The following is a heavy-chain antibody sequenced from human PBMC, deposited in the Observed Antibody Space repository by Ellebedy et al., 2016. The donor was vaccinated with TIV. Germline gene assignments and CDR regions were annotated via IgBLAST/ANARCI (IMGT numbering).Heavy chain of an antibody. CDR1: GLTFSNYW. V-gene: IGHV3-23*01. CDR2: LNANGAVI. J-gene: IGHJ4*02. CDR3: ASSRYHYYVGNTIFAY. Sequence: PGGSLRLSCAASGLTFSNYWMHWVRQAHGKGLEWVAGLNANGAVIAYADSVKGRSTISRDNSKNTLYLQMNSLRPEDTAVYYCASSRYHYYVGNTIFAYWGQGTLVTVSS. D-gene: IGHD3-10*02.